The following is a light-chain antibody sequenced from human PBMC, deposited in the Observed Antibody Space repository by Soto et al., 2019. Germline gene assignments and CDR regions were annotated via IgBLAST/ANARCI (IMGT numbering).Light chain of an antibody. CDR2: GAS. CDR1: QTISSN. J-gene: IGKJ1*01. Sequence: DIVITQSPATLSVSPGEKATLSCRASQTISSNLAWYQQKPGQAPRLLIYGASTRATGIPARFSGSGSGTEFTLTISSLQSEDLAVYYCQQYNEWPVCRFGQGTKVDI. CDR3: QQYNEWPVCR. V-gene: IGKV3-15*01.